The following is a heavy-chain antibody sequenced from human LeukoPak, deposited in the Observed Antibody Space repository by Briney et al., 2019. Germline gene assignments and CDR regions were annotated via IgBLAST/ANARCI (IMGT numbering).Heavy chain of an antibody. V-gene: IGHV3-33*06. Sequence: GRSLRLSCAASGFTFSSYGMHWVRQAPGKGLEWVAVIWYDGSNKYYADSVKGRFTISRDNSKNTLYLQMNSLRAEDTAVYYCAKDGGDSSGYLHYWGQGTLVTVSS. D-gene: IGHD3-22*01. J-gene: IGHJ4*02. CDR2: IWYDGSNK. CDR1: GFTFSSYG. CDR3: AKDGGDSSGYLHY.